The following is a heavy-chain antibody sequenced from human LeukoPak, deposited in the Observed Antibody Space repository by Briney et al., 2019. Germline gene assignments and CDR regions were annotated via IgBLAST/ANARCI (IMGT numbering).Heavy chain of an antibody. CDR3: ARDLDQLLPYYYYGMDV. CDR2: IIPIFGTA. J-gene: IGHJ6*02. CDR1: GGTFSSYA. V-gene: IGHV1-69*13. D-gene: IGHD2-2*01. Sequence: SVKVSCKASGGTFSSYAISWVRQAPGQGLEWMGGIIPIFGTANYAQKFQGRVTITADESTSTAYMELSSLRSEDTAVYYCARDLDQLLPYYYYGMDVWGQGTTVTVSS.